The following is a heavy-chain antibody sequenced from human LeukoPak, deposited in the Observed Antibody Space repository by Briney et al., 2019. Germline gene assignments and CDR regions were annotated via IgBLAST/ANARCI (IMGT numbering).Heavy chain of an antibody. CDR1: GYTFTSYY. D-gene: IGHD2-15*01. V-gene: IGHV1-46*01. CDR2: INPSGGST. CDR3: ARGYCSGGSCYPAGYFDH. Sequence: ASVKVSCKASGYTFTSYYMHWVRQAPGQGLEWMGIINPSGGSTSYAQKFQGRVTMTRDTSTSTVYMELSSLRSEDTAVYYCARGYCSGGSCYPAGYFDHWGQGTLVTVSS. J-gene: IGHJ4*02.